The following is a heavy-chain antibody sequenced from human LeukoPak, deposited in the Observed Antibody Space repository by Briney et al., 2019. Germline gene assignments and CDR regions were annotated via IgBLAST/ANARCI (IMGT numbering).Heavy chain of an antibody. CDR1: GYIFTTYD. V-gene: IGHV1-8*03. CDR2: LNPNSGNA. Sequence: ASVKVSCKASGYIFTTYDIGWVRQATGQGLEWMGWLNPNSGNAGYAQKFQGRVTISRNTSISAAYMELSSLRSDDTAIYYCARRKFLGWFDPWGQGTLVTVSS. J-gene: IGHJ5*02. CDR3: ARRKFLGWFDP. D-gene: IGHD7-27*01.